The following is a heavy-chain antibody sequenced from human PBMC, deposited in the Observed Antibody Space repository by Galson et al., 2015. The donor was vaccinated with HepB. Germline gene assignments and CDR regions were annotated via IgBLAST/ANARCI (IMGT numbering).Heavy chain of an antibody. Sequence: SVKVSCKASGGTFSSYAISWVRQAPGQGLEWMGRIIPILGIANYAQKFQGRVTITADKSTSTAYMELSSLRSEDTAVYYCARKGRITMVRGVTNLYGMDVWGQGTTVTVSS. CDR2: IIPILGIA. CDR1: GGTFSSYA. CDR3: ARKGRITMVRGVTNLYGMDV. D-gene: IGHD3-10*01. J-gene: IGHJ6*02. V-gene: IGHV1-69*04.